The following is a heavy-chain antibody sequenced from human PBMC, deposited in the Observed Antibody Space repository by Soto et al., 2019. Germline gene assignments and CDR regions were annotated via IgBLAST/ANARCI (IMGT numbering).Heavy chain of an antibody. J-gene: IGHJ6*02. D-gene: IGHD3-10*01. CDR2: MNPNSGNA. CDR1: GYTFTSYD. V-gene: IGHV1-8*01. CDR3: ARGSMVRPYYYGMDV. Sequence: QVQLVQSGAEVKKPGASVKVSCKASGYTFTSYDINWVRQATGQGLEWMGWMNPNSGNAGYAQKFQGRVTMTRNTSISTAYMELSSMRSEDTAVYYCARGSMVRPYYYGMDVWGQGTTVTVSS.